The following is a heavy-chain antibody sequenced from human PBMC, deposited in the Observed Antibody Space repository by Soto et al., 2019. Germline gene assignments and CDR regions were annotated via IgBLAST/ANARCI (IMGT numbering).Heavy chain of an antibody. J-gene: IGHJ4*02. D-gene: IGHD4-17*01. CDR1: GGSISRGGYY. CDR3: ARGGLFYGDSRWFDY. CDR2: IYHSGST. V-gene: IGHV4-31*03. Sequence: QVQLQESGPGLVKPSQTLSLTCTVSGGSISRGGYYWSWIRQHPGKGLEWIGYIYHSGSTYYTPSLNSRLTMSVDTSKNQFSLRFTSVTVVDTAVYYCARGGLFYGDSRWFDYWGQGTLVAVSS.